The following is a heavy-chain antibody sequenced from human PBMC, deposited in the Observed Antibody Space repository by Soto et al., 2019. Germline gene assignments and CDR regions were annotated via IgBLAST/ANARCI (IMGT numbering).Heavy chain of an antibody. CDR1: GGSISSGGYY. D-gene: IGHD3-3*01. CDR2: IYYSGST. CDR3: ARAIRPGGDYYYMDV. V-gene: IGHV4-31*03. J-gene: IGHJ6*03. Sequence: SETLSLTCTVSGGSISSGGYYWSWIRQHPGKGLEWIGYIYYSGSTYYNPSLKSRVTISVDTSKNQFSLKLSSVTAADTAVYYCARAIRPGGDYYYMDVWGKGTTVTVSS.